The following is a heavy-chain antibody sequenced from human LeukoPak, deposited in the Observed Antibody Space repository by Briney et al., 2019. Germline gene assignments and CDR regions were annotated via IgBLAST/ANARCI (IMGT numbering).Heavy chain of an antibody. V-gene: IGHV1-69*05. CDR2: IIPIFGAA. CDR3: ARETLDSSGYYLFDY. J-gene: IGHJ4*02. Sequence: SVKVSCKASGGTFSSYAISWVRQAPGQGLEWMGGIIPIFGAANYAQKFQGRVTITTDESTSTAYMELSSLRSEDTAVYYCARETLDSSGYYLFDYWGQGTLVTVSS. D-gene: IGHD3-22*01. CDR1: GGTFSSYA.